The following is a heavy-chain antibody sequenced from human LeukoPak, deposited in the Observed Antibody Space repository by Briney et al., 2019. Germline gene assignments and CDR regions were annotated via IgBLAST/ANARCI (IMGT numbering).Heavy chain of an antibody. J-gene: IGHJ5*02. D-gene: IGHD6-19*01. CDR1: GGSFSGYY. CDR2: INHSGST. CDR3: AREPSRRIAVAGTYNWFDP. Sequence: PSETLSLTCAVYGGSFSGYYWSWIRQPPGKRLEWIGEINHSGSTNYNPSLKSRVTISVDTSKNQFSLKLSSVTAADTAVYYCAREPSRRIAVAGTYNWFDPWGQGTLVTVSS. V-gene: IGHV4-34*01.